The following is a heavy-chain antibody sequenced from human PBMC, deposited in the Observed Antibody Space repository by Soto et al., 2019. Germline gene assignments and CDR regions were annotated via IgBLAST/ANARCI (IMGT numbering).Heavy chain of an antibody. D-gene: IGHD2-15*01. V-gene: IGHV3-30*14. CDR3: ARTCSGGTCSFDY. Sequence: PGGSLRLSCAASGFTFSSYAMHWVRQAPGKGLEWVAVISYDGSNKYYADSVKGRFTISRDNSENTLYLQMNSLRAEDTAVYYCARTCSGGTCSFDYWGQGTLVTVS. CDR2: ISYDGSNK. J-gene: IGHJ4*02. CDR1: GFTFSSYA.